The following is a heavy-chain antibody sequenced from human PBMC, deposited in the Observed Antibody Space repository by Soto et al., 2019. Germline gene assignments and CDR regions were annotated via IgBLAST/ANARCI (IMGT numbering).Heavy chain of an antibody. V-gene: IGHV3-9*01. J-gene: IGHJ6*03. CDR3: AKDTRYYYYMDV. Sequence: GGSLRLSCAASGFTLDDYDMHWVRQAPGKGLEWVSGISWNSVRIGYADSVKGRFTISRDNAKNSLYLQMNSLRADDTALYYCAKDTRYYYYMDVCGKGTTVTVSS. CDR2: ISWNSVRI. CDR1: GFTLDDYD.